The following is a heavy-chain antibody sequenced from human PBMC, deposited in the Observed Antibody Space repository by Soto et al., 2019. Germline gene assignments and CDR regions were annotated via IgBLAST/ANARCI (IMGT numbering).Heavy chain of an antibody. V-gene: IGHV4-31*03. D-gene: IGHD2-2*01. J-gene: IGHJ6*02. Sequence: QVQLQESGPGLVKPSQTLSLTCTVSGGSISSGGYFWSWIRQHPGKGLEWIGFIYYSGSTYYNPSLKSRVTISVDTSKNQFSPKLSSVTAADTAVYYCAREGAAAYYYYGMDVWGQGTTVTVSS. CDR2: IYYSGST. CDR3: AREGAAAYYYYGMDV. CDR1: GGSISSGGYF.